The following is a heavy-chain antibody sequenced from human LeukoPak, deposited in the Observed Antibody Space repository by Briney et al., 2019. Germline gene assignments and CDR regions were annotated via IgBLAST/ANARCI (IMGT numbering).Heavy chain of an antibody. CDR1: GGSFSGYY. D-gene: IGHD3-10*01. CDR2: INHSGST. J-gene: IGHJ4*02. V-gene: IGHV4-34*01. CDR3: ARAYYYGSGSYYALRY. Sequence: PSETLSLTCAVYGGSFSGYYWSWIRQLPGKGLEWIGEINHSGSTNYNPSLKSRVTISVDTSKNQFSLKLSSVTAADTAVYYCARAYYYGSGSYYALRYWGQGTLVTVSS.